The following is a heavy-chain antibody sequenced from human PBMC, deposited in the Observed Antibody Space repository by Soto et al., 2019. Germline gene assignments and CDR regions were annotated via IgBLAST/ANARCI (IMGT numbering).Heavy chain of an antibody. CDR1: GYTFTSYG. CDR2: ISAYNGNT. Sequence: QVQLVQSGAEVKKPGASVKVSCKASGYTFTSYGISWVRQAPGQGLEWMGWISAYNGNTNYAQKLQGRVTMTTDTSTSKAYMELRSLRSDDTAVYYCARDGYCSSTSCYRYGMDVWGQGTTVTVSS. D-gene: IGHD2-2*03. V-gene: IGHV1-18*01. CDR3: ARDGYCSSTSCYRYGMDV. J-gene: IGHJ6*02.